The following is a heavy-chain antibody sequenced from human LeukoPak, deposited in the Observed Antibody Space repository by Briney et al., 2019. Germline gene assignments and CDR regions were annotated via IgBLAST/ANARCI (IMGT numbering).Heavy chain of an antibody. CDR3: AREAFVAHYDFWSGYYPTYYYYMDV. Sequence: ASVKVSCKASGYTFTSYGISWVRQAPGQGLEWMGWISAYNGNTNYAQKLQGRVTMTTDTSTSTAYMELRSLRSDDTAVYYCAREAFVAHYDFWSGYYPTYYYYMDVWGKGTTVTVSS. CDR2: ISAYNGNT. D-gene: IGHD3-3*01. V-gene: IGHV1-18*01. CDR1: GYTFTSYG. J-gene: IGHJ6*03.